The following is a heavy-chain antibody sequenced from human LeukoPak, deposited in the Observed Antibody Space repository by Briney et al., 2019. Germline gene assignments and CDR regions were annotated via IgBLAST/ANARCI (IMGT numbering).Heavy chain of an antibody. J-gene: IGHJ4*02. CDR3: AKRGVVIRVILVGFHKEAYYFDS. D-gene: IGHD3-22*01. CDR1: GITLSNYG. Sequence: GGSLRLSCAVSGITLSNYGMTWVRQAPGEGLEWVAGISDTGGRTNYADSVKGRFTISRDNPKNTLYLQMNSLRAEDTAVYFCAKRGVVIRVILVGFHKEAYYFDSWGQGALVTVSS. CDR2: ISDTGGRT. V-gene: IGHV3-23*01.